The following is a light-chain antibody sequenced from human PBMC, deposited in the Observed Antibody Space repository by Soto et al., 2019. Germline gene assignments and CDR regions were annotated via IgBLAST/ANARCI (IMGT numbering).Light chain of an antibody. Sequence: QSALTQPASVSGSPGQSITISCTGTNSDIGYYDYVSWYQQHPGKAPKLMVYEVSNRPSGVSNRLSGSKSGNTASLTISGLQAEDEADYYCSSYTSNTVVFGGGTKVTVL. J-gene: IGLJ2*01. CDR2: EVS. CDR3: SSYTSNTVV. CDR1: NSDIGYYDY. V-gene: IGLV2-14*01.